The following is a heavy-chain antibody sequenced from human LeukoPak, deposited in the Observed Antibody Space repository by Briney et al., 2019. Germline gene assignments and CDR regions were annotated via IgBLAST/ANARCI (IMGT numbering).Heavy chain of an antibody. V-gene: IGHV1-18*01. CDR1: GYTFTSYG. CDR2: ISAYNGNT. Sequence: ASVKVPCKASGYTFTSYGISWVRQAPGQGLEWMGWISAYNGNTNYAQKLQGRVTMTTDTSTSTAYMELRSLRSDDTAVYYCARDAIVVVPAAIEIDYWGQGTLVTVSS. CDR3: ARDAIVVVPAAIEIDY. D-gene: IGHD2-2*01. J-gene: IGHJ4*02.